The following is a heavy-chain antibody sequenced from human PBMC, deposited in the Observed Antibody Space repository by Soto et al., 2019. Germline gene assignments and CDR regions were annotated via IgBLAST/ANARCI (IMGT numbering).Heavy chain of an antibody. D-gene: IGHD1-26*01. J-gene: IGHJ4*02. CDR1: GGSISSYY. V-gene: IGHV4-59*08. Sequence: SETLSLTCAVSGGSISSYYWSWIRQPPGKGLEWIGYIYYSATTNYNPSLKSRVTISVDTSKNQFSLKLSSVTAADTAVYYCARRYGGNLDYWGQGTLVTVSS. CDR2: IYYSATT. CDR3: ARRYGGNLDY.